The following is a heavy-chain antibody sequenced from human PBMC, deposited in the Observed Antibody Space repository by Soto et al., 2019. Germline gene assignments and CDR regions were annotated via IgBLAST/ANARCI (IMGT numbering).Heavy chain of an antibody. CDR1: GFTFSSYS. V-gene: IGHV3-48*01. D-gene: IGHD3-10*01. CDR2: ISSSSSTI. Sequence: GGSLRLSCAASGFTFSSYSMNWVRQAPGKGLEWVSYISSSSSTIYYADSVKGRFTISRDNAKNSLYLQMNSLRAEDTAVYYCAREIGFPYYYGSGSYPDYWGQGTLVTVSS. CDR3: AREIGFPYYYGSGSYPDY. J-gene: IGHJ4*02.